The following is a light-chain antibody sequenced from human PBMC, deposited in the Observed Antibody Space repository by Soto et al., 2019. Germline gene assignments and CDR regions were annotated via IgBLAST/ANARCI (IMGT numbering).Light chain of an antibody. CDR3: SSYTTSSTVV. CDR1: SSDIGGYNY. CDR2: EVN. J-gene: IGLJ2*01. V-gene: IGLV2-14*01. Sequence: QSVLTQPASVSGSPGQSITISCTGTSSDIGGYNYVSWYQQHPGKAPKLMIYEVNNRPSGVSNRFSGSKSGTTASLTISGLQAEGEADYYCSSYTTSSTVVFGGGTQLTVL.